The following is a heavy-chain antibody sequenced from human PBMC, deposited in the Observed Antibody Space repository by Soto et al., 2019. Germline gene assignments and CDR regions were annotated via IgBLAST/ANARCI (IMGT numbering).Heavy chain of an antibody. Sequence: LCGGSISSGGYYWSWIRQHPGKGLEWIGYIYYSGSTYYNPSLKSRVTISVDTSKNQFSLKLSSVTAADTAVYYCARDSLRLGAGFGYWGQGTLVTVSS. V-gene: IGHV4-31*02. CDR2: IYYSGST. CDR3: ARDSLRLGAGFGY. J-gene: IGHJ4*02. CDR1: GGSISSGGYY. D-gene: IGHD1-26*01.